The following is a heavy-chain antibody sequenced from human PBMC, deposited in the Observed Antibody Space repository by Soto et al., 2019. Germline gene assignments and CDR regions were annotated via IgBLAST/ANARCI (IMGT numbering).Heavy chain of an antibody. J-gene: IGHJ4*02. CDR2: INAGNGNT. V-gene: IGHV1-3*01. D-gene: IGHD6-13*01. CDR3: ARVLAAADVFDY. CDR1: GCTFTSYY. Sequence: ASVKVSCKASGCTFTSYYMHWVRQAPGQRLEWMGWINAGNGNTKYSQKFQGRVTITRDTSASTAYMELSSLRSEDTAVYYCARVLAAADVFDYWGQGTLVTVSS.